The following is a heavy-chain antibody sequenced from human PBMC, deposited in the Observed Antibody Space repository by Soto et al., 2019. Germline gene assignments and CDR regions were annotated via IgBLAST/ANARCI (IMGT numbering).Heavy chain of an antibody. J-gene: IGHJ4*02. CDR1: GFTFSGYA. Sequence: QVQLVESGGGVVQPGRSLRLSCAASGFTFSGYAIHWVRQAPGEGLEWVAVISNDGTKRFYADSVKGRFTLSRDNSRKTLFLQMDRMRAADTALYYCAIHWWERWPPDYWGQGTLVTVSS. CDR3: AIHWWERWPPDY. V-gene: IGHV3-30*04. D-gene: IGHD2-8*02. CDR2: ISNDGTKR.